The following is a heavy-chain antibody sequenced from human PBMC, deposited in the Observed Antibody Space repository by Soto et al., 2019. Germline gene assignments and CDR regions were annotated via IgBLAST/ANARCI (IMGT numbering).Heavy chain of an antibody. CDR3: AKDINYSYGSDLYYYGMDV. CDR2: ISWDGGST. Sequence: GGSLRLSCAASGFTFDDYTMHWVRQAPGKGLEWVSLISWDGGSTYYADSVKGRFTISRDNSKNSLYLQMNSLRTEDTALYYCAKDINYSYGSDLYYYGMDVWGQGTTVTVSS. J-gene: IGHJ6*02. CDR1: GFTFDDYT. V-gene: IGHV3-43*01. D-gene: IGHD5-18*01.